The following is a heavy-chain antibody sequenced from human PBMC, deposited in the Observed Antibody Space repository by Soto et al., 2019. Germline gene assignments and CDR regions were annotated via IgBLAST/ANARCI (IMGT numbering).Heavy chain of an antibody. Sequence: GGSLRLSCAASGFTFDDYAMHLVRQAPGKGLECVSGITWNSGSVGYADSVKGRFTISRDNAKNSLYLQMNSLRSEDTALYYCTKAALERATNQEFDYWGQGTMVTVSS. CDR3: TKAALERATNQEFDY. V-gene: IGHV3-9*01. J-gene: IGHJ4*02. D-gene: IGHD5-12*01. CDR2: ITWNSGSV. CDR1: GFTFDDYA.